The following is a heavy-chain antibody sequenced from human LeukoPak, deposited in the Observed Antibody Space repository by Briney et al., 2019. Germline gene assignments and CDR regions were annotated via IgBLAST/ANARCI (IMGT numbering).Heavy chain of an antibody. CDR2: ISYDGSNK. J-gene: IGHJ6*02. CDR1: GFTFSGYA. CDR3: ARDRYCYDSSGYWGQINYYYYYGMDV. D-gene: IGHD3-22*01. V-gene: IGHV3-30-3*01. Sequence: HAGGSLRLSCAASGFTFSGYAMHWVRQAPGKGLEWVAVISYDGSNKTYADSVKGRFTISRDNSKNTLYLQMNSLRAEDTAVYFCARDRYCYDSSGYWGQINYYYYYGMDVWGQGTTVTVSS.